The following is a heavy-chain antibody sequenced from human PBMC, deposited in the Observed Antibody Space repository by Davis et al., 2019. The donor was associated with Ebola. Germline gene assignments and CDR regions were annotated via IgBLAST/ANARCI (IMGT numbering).Heavy chain of an antibody. J-gene: IGHJ4*02. CDR2: INHSGST. CDR3: ARGLGYSGYGTLYYFDY. V-gene: IGHV4-34*01. Sequence: PSEALSLTCAVYGGSFSGYYWSWIRQPPGKGLEWIGEINHSGSTNYNPSLKSRVTISVDTSKNQFSLKLSSVTAADTAVYYCARGLGYSGYGTLYYFDYWGQGTLVTVSS. CDR1: GGSFSGYY. D-gene: IGHD5-12*01.